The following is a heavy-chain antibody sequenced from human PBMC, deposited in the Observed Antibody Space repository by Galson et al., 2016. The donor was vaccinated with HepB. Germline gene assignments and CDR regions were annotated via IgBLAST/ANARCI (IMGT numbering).Heavy chain of an antibody. D-gene: IGHD2-15*01. CDR3: ARGGSYSYFDF. CDR2: ISAFTGNV. J-gene: IGHJ4*02. Sequence: SVKVSCKASGYTFSNYGIHWFRLAPGQGPEWIGWISAFTGNVHYIEDFQGRVTMTLDSSSTTAYMELRTLRSGDTAVYFCARGGSYSYFDFWGQGTLVTVSS. V-gene: IGHV1-18*01. CDR1: GYTFSNYG.